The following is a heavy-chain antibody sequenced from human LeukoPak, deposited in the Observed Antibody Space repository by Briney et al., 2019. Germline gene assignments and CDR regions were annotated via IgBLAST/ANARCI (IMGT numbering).Heavy chain of an antibody. CDR1: GFTFSSYE. Sequence: GGSLRLSCAASGFTFSSYEMNWVRQAPGKGLEWVSYISSSGSTIYYADSVKGRFTISRDNAKNSLYLQMNSLRAEDTAVYYCARDPPKGGLWFGELLANSDYWGQGFLVIVYLWGQEILVNVSS. D-gene: IGHD3-10*01. V-gene: IGHV3-48*03. J-gene: IGHJ5*02. CDR3: ARDPPKGGLWFGELLANSDYWGQGFLVIVYL. CDR2: ISSSGSTI.